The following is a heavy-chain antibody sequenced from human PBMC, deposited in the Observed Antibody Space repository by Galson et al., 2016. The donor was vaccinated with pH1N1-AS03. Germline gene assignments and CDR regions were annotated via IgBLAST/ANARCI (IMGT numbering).Heavy chain of an antibody. J-gene: IGHJ5*02. CDR1: GGSISSSNHY. V-gene: IGHV4-39*07. Sequence: SETLSLTCTVSGGSISSSNHYWGWIRQPPGKGLEWIGSMSYSGSTYYNPSLKSRVTISVDTSKNQFSLKLSSVTAADTAVYYCARRRLFWTPGFDPWAREPWSPSPQ. D-gene: IGHD3/OR15-3a*01. CDR2: MSYSGST. CDR3: ARRRLFWTPGFDP.